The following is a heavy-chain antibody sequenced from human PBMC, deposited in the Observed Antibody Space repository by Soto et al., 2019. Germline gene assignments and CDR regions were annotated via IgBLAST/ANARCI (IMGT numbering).Heavy chain of an antibody. V-gene: IGHV1-18*01. Sequence: QVQLVQSGAEVKKPGASVTVSCKASGYTFTSYGIRWVRQAPGPGLEWMGWISAYNGNTNYAQTLQGRVTMTTDTSTSTAYMELRSLRSDDTAVYYCASKSAGGRALDIWGQVTMVTVSS. J-gene: IGHJ3*02. CDR3: ASKSAGGRALDI. D-gene: IGHD3-16*01. CDR2: ISAYNGNT. CDR1: GYTFTSYG.